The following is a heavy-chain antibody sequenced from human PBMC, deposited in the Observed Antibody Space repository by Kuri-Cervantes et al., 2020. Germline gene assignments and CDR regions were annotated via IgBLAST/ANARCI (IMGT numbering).Heavy chain of an antibody. D-gene: IGHD3-10*01. CDR3: AKSPYSSGSYQYFDY. CDR2: ISGSGGST. V-gene: IGHV3-23*01. CDR1: RFTFNSYA. J-gene: IGHJ4*02. Sequence: GESLKISCAASRFTFNSYAMSWVRQAPGKGLEWVSGISGSGGSTYHADSVKGRFTISRDNSKNTLYLQMNSLRAEDTAVYYCAKSPYSSGSYQYFDYWGQGTLVTVSS.